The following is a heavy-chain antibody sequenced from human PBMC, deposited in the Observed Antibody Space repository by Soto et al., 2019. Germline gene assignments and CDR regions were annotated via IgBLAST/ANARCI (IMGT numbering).Heavy chain of an antibody. CDR3: ARRPGINFYYGMDV. V-gene: IGHV2-5*02. Sequence: QITLKESGPTLVKPTQTLTLTCTFSGFSLSTTGVGVGWIRQPPGKALEWLALIYWDDDKRYSPSLKSRLTITKDPSKNQVVLIMTNMDPVDTATYYCARRPGINFYYGMDVWGQGTTVTVSS. J-gene: IGHJ6*02. CDR2: IYWDDDK. CDR1: GFSLSTTGVG.